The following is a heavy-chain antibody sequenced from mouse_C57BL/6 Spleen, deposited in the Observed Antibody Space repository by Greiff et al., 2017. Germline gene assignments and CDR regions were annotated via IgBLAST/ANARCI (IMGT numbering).Heavy chain of an antibody. J-gene: IGHJ1*03. V-gene: IGHV7-3*01. CDR1: GFTFTDYY. Sequence: EVQGVESGGGLVQPGGSLSLSCAASGFTFTDYYMSWVRQPPGKALEWLGFIRNKANGYTTEYSASVKGRFTISRDNSQSILYLQMNALRAEDSATYYCARYYLYWYFDVWGTGTTVTVSS. CDR2: IRNKANGYTT. CDR3: ARYYLYWYFDV.